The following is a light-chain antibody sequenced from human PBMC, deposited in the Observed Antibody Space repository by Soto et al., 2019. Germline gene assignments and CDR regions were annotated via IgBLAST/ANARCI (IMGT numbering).Light chain of an antibody. V-gene: IGKV1-5*01. CDR1: QSIGTW. CDR2: DAS. CDR3: QQYATYAPST. Sequence: DIQLTQSPSTLSASVGDRITITCRASQSIGTWLAWYQHRPGEGPKLLIHDASSLESGVPSRFSGSGSATEFSLTIRSLESGDSGTYHCQQYATYAPSTFGQGTKVEIK. J-gene: IGKJ1*01.